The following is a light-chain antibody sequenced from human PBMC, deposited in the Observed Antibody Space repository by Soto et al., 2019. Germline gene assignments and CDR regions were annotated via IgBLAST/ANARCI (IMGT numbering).Light chain of an antibody. CDR1: QGISNS. Sequence: DIQMTQSPSSVSASVGDRVTITCRASQGISNSLAWYQQKPGKAPKLLIYDASSLQSGVSSRFSGSGSGTDFTLTINSLQPEDFATYFCQQANSFPLGFGGGTKVEIK. CDR3: QQANSFPLG. V-gene: IGKV1-12*01. CDR2: DAS. J-gene: IGKJ4*01.